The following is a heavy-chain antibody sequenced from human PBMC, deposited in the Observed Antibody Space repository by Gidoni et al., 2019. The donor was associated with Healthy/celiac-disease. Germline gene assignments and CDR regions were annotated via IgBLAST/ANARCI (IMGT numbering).Heavy chain of an antibody. J-gene: IGHJ4*02. D-gene: IGHD2-21*02. V-gene: IGHV1-69*04. CDR1: GGTFSSYA. Sequence: QLQLVQSGAEVQKPGSSVKVSCKASGGTFSSYAISWVRQAPGQGLEWMGRIIPIVGIANYAQKFQGRVTITADKSTSTAYMELSSLRSEDTAVYYCARTVSEAYCGGDCYALGYWGQGTLVTVSS. CDR3: ARTVSEAYCGGDCYALGY. CDR2: IIPIVGIA.